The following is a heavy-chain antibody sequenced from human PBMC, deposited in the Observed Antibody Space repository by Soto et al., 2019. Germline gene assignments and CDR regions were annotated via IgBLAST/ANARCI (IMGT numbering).Heavy chain of an antibody. CDR3: ASNRGDYDILTGAFDY. J-gene: IGHJ4*02. CDR2: IYYSGST. Sequence: PXETLSLTCTVAGCSISSGGSYWSWIRQHPGKGLEWIGYIYYSGSTYYNPSLKSRVTISVDTSKNQFSLKLSSVTAADTAVYYCASNRGDYDILTGAFDYWGQGTLVTVSS. V-gene: IGHV4-31*03. CDR1: GCSISSGGSY. D-gene: IGHD3-9*01.